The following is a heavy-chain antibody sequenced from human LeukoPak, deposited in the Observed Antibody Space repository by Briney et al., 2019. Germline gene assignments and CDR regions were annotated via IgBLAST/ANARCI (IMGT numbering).Heavy chain of an antibody. V-gene: IGHV3-21*01. CDR1: GFTFSSYS. CDR2: ISSSSSYI. J-gene: IGHJ4*02. D-gene: IGHD6-13*01. CDR3: ARENQYSSSWYSTGDFDY. Sequence: GGSLRLSCAASGFTFSSYSMNWVRQAPGKGLEWVSSISSSSSYIYYADSVKGRLTISRDNAKNSLYLQMNSLRAEDTAVYYCARENQYSSSWYSTGDFDYWGQGTLVTVSS.